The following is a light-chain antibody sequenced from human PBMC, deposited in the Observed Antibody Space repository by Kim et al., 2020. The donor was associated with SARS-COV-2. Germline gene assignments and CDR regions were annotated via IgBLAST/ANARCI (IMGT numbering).Light chain of an antibody. CDR2: QDE. CDR3: QVWDSTTTV. J-gene: IGLJ2*01. V-gene: IGLV3-1*01. Sequence: SVSPRQTASIPCSGDKLGNKYVCWYQQKPGQSPVVVMYQDERRPSGIPERFSGSNSGNTATLTIRGTQAMDEADYYCQVWDSTTTVFGGGTQLTVL. CDR1: KLGNKY.